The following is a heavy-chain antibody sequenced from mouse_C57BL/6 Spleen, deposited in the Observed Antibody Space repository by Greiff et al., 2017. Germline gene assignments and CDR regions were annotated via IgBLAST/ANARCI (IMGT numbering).Heavy chain of an antibody. J-gene: IGHJ2*01. CDR3: ARYGFGSYDYFDY. CDR2: IDPSDSYT. V-gene: IGHV1-69*01. D-gene: IGHD1-1*02. CDR1: GYTFTSYW. Sequence: VQLQQPGAELVMPGASVKLSCKASGYTFTSYWMHWVKQRPGQGLEWIREIDPSDSYTNYNQKFKGKSTLTVDKSSSTAYMQLSSLTSEDSAVYYCARYGFGSYDYFDYWGQGTTLTVSS.